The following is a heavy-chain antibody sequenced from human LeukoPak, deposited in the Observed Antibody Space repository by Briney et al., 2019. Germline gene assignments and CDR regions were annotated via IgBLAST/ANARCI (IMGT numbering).Heavy chain of an antibody. J-gene: IGHJ4*02. V-gene: IGHV3-15*01. Sequence: GGPLRLACVVSGFTLSSAWMSWVRQAPGKGLEWVGRVKTKTDGGTPDYAAPVKGRFTISRDDSRNTLYLQMNSLKTEDTAVYYCTTYRVGEQWMIPNYWGQGTLVTVSS. D-gene: IGHD6-19*01. CDR1: GFTLSSAW. CDR3: TTYRVGEQWMIPNY. CDR2: VKTKTDGGTP.